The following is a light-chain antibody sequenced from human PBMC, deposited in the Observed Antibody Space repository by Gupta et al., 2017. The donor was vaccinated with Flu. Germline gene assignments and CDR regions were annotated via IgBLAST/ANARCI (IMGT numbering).Light chain of an antibody. Sequence: DIVMTQSPDSLAVSLGERATINCKSSQSVLYSSNNKNYLAWYQQKPGQPPKLLIYWASTRESGVPDRFSGSGSRTDFILTISSLQAEDVAVYSCQQYDSAPQTFGQGTKVEI. CDR3: QQYDSAPQT. CDR1: QSVLYSSNNKNY. V-gene: IGKV4-1*01. CDR2: WAS. J-gene: IGKJ1*01.